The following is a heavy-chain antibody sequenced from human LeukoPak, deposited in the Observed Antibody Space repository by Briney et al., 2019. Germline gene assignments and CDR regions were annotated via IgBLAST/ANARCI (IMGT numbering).Heavy chain of an antibody. J-gene: IGHJ5*02. V-gene: IGHV5-51*01. D-gene: IGHD5-24*01. CDR1: GYSFTSYW. CDR3: ARQGATTYNWFDP. Sequence: GEPLKISCKGSGYSFTSYWIGWVRQMPGKGLEWMGIIYPGDSDTRYSPSFQGQVTISADKSISTAYLQWSSLKASDTAMYYCARQGATTYNWFDPWGQGTLVTVSS. CDR2: IYPGDSDT.